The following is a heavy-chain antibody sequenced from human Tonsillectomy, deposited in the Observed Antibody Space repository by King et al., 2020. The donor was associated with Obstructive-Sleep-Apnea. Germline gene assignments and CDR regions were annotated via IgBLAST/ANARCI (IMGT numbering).Heavy chain of an antibody. D-gene: IGHD4-17*01. Sequence: QLVQSGGGLVQPGGSLRLSCAASGFTFSSYSMNWVRQAPGKGLEWVSYISSSSSTIYYADSVKGQFTISRDNAKNSLYLQMNSLRAEDTAVYYCARPSYGDTGGGYYYYYGMDVWGQGTTVTVSS. CDR2: ISSSSSTI. J-gene: IGHJ6*02. V-gene: IGHV3-48*04. CDR1: GFTFSSYS. CDR3: ARPSYGDTGGGYYYYYGMDV.